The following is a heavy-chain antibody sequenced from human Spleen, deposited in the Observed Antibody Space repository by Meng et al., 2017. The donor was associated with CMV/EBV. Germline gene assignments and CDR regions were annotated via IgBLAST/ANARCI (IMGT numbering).Heavy chain of an antibody. V-gene: IGHV3-23*01. J-gene: IGHJ4*02. CDR2: ISGSGGST. D-gene: IGHD3-22*01. CDR3: AKDEGYYYDSSGYYDY. Sequence: EVQLLESGGGLVQPGGSLRLSCAASGFTFSSYAMSWVRQAPGKGLEWVSAISGSGGSTYYADSVKGRFTISRDNSKNTLYLQMNSLRAEDTAVYYCAKDEGYYYDSSGYYDYWGQGTLVTVSS. CDR1: GFTFSSYA.